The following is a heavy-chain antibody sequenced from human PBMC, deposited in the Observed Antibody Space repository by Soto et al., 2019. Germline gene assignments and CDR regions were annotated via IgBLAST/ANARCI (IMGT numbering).Heavy chain of an antibody. Sequence: PGGSLRLSCVTYGLTFTDYWMSWVRQAPGKGLEWVANIKQDESEKNYLDSVKGRFTISRDNAKNSLYLQMNSLRAEDTAVYYCAAEKERFDYWGQGTLVTVSS. CDR1: GLTFTDYW. V-gene: IGHV3-7*01. D-gene: IGHD1-1*01. CDR2: IKQDESEK. CDR3: AAEKERFDY. J-gene: IGHJ4*02.